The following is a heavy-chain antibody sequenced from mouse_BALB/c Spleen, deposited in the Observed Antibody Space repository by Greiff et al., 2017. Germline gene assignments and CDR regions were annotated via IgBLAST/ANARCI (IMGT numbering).Heavy chain of an antibody. V-gene: IGHV5-12-2*01. D-gene: IGHD1-1*01. CDR3: ARHYGSSYDWYFDV. J-gene: IGHJ1*01. Sequence: EVKLVESGGGLVQPGGSLKLSCAASGFTFSSYTMSWVRQTPEKRLEWVAYISNGGGSTYYPDTVKGRFTISRDNAKNTLYLQMSSLKSEDTAMYYCARHYGSSYDWYFDVWGAGTTVTVSS. CDR2: ISNGGGST. CDR1: GFTFSSYT.